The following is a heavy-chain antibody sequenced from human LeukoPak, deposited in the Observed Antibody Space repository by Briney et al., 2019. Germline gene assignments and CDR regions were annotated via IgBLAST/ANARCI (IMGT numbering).Heavy chain of an antibody. Sequence: GGSLRLSCATSGFNFDRYTIHWVRQAPGKGLEWVSLAGWAGGTTYYSDSVRGRFTISRDGGKNSVYLQMNSLTTDDTAFYFCAKELDTMFFDYWGQGALVTVSS. CDR1: GFNFDRYT. CDR2: AGWAGGTT. V-gene: IGHV3-43*01. CDR3: AKELDTMFFDY. J-gene: IGHJ4*02. D-gene: IGHD5-18*01.